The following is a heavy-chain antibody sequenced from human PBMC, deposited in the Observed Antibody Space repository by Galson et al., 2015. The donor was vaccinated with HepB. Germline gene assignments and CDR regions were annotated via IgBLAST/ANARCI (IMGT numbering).Heavy chain of an antibody. CDR3: AREPYSGYDSYYYYYYMDV. J-gene: IGHJ6*03. D-gene: IGHD5-12*01. CDR2: ISGSSSTI. Sequence: SLRLSCAASGFTFSSYSMNWVRQAPGKGLEWVSYISGSSSTIYYADSVKGRFTISRDNAKNSLYLQMNSLRAEDTAVYYCAREPYSGYDSYYYYYYMDVWGKGTTVTVSS. V-gene: IGHV3-48*01. CDR1: GFTFSSYS.